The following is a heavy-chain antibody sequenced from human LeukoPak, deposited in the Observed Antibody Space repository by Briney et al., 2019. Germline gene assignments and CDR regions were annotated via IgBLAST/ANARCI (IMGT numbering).Heavy chain of an antibody. CDR3: ARSPARGYDILTGYNDY. D-gene: IGHD3-9*01. V-gene: IGHV1-18*01. J-gene: IGHJ4*02. CDR2: ISGYNGNT. CDR1: GYTFTAYT. Sequence: ASVKVSCKASGYTFTAYTISWVRQAPGQGLEWMGWISGYNGNTNYAQKVQGRVTMTTDTSTSTAYKELRSLRSDDTAVYYCARSPARGYDILTGYNDYWGQGTLVTVSS.